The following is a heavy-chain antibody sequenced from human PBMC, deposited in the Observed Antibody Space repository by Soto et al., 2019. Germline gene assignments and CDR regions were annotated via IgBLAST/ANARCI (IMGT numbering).Heavy chain of an antibody. CDR1: GFTFDDYA. J-gene: IGHJ6*02. CDR3: AKGLWDDYYYYGMDV. CDR2: ISWNSGSI. V-gene: IGHV3-9*01. D-gene: IGHD3-10*01. Sequence: DVQLVESGGGLVQPGRSLRLSCAASGFTFDDYAMHWVRQAPGKGLEWVSGISWNSGSIGYADSVKGRFTISRDNAKNSLYLQMNSLRAEDTALYYCAKGLWDDYYYYGMDVWGQGTTVTVSS.